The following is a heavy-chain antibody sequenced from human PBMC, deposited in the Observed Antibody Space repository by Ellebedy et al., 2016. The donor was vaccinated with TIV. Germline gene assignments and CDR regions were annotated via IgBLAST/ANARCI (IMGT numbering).Heavy chain of an antibody. CDR1: GARFSDST. J-gene: IGHJ6*02. V-gene: IGHV3-21*06. CDR2: ISTAISYI. Sequence: GESLKISCAVSGARFSDSTLTWVRQAPGKALEWVASISTAISYIFYTYSVKGRFTISGDNANSSLVLQMNSLRTEDTAVYYCVRQRVGGSFLWDVWGRGTTVTVSS. CDR3: VRQRVGGSFLWDV. D-gene: IGHD2-15*01.